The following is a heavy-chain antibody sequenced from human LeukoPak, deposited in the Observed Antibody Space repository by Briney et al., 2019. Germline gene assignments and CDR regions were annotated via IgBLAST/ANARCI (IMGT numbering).Heavy chain of an antibody. V-gene: IGHV3-23*01. Sequence: GGSLGLSCAASGFTFSSYAMSWVRQAPGKGLEWVSAISGSGGSTYYADSVKGRFTISRDNAKNSLYLQMNSLRAEDTAVYYCARVAGRLGISPNDYWGQGTLVTVSS. CDR1: GFTFSSYA. D-gene: IGHD7-27*01. J-gene: IGHJ4*02. CDR3: ARVAGRLGISPNDY. CDR2: ISGSGGST.